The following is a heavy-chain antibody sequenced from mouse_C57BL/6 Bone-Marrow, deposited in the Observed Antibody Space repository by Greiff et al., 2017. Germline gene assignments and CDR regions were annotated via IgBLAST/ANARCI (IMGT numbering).Heavy chain of an antibody. CDR1: GFTFSSYG. CDR3: AVPPLITTVVAGYFDV. J-gene: IGHJ1*03. D-gene: IGHD1-1*01. V-gene: IGHV5-6*01. CDR2: ISSGGSYT. Sequence: EVHLVESGGDLVKPGGSLKLSCAASGFTFSSYGMSWVRQTPDKRLEWVATISSGGSYTYYPDSVKGRFTISRDNAKNTLYLQMSSLKSEDTAMYDCAVPPLITTVVAGYFDVWGTGTTVTVSS.